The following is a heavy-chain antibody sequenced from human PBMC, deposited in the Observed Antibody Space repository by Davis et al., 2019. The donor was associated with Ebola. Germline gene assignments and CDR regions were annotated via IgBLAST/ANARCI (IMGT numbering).Heavy chain of an antibody. D-gene: IGHD1-26*01. CDR3: AKDTSNVWFDV. J-gene: IGHJ3*01. CDR1: GFTFSSYW. Sequence: HTGGSLRLSCAASGFTFSSYWMHWVRQAPGKGLVWVSRIYNDGSSTSYADSVKGRFTISRDNAKNTLYLQMNGLRAEDTAIYYCAKDTSNVWFDVWGQGTMVTVSS. V-gene: IGHV3-74*01. CDR2: IYNDGSST.